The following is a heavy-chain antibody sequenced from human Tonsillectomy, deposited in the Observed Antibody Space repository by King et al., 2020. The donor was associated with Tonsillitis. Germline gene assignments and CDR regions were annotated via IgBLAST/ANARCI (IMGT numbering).Heavy chain of an antibody. D-gene: IGHD3-3*01. Sequence: VQLVESGAEVKKPGASVKVSCKASGYTFTSYHMHWVRQAPGQGLEWMGIIKPSGGSTSYAKKFQGRVTMTRDTSTSPVYMELSSLRSEDTAVYYCARGGDFWSGYDSMDVWGKGTTVTVSS. V-gene: IGHV1-46*01. CDR3: ARGGDFWSGYDSMDV. CDR2: IKPSGGST. CDR1: GYTFTSYH. J-gene: IGHJ6*03.